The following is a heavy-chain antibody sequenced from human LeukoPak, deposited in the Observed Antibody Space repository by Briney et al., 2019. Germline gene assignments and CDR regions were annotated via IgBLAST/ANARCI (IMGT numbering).Heavy chain of an antibody. Sequence: PGGSLRLSCVASGFTLSDYYMSWIRQAPGKGLEWVSYISSSGSTIYYADSVKGRFTISRDNAKNSLYLQMNSLRAEDTAVYYCARDGAPYYDILTGYFRWFDPWGQGTLVTVSS. CDR3: ARDGAPYYDILTGYFRWFDP. D-gene: IGHD3-9*01. J-gene: IGHJ5*02. CDR2: ISSSGSTI. CDR1: GFTLSDYY. V-gene: IGHV3-11*01.